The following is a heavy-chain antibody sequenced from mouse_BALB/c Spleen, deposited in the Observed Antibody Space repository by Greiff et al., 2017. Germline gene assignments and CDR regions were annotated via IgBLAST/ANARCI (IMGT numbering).Heavy chain of an antibody. D-gene: IGHD1-1*01. CDR3: TRWAITTVVDY. CDR2: IYPGNSDT. V-gene: IGHV1-5*01. J-gene: IGHJ2*01. Sequence: EVQLQQSGTVLARPGASVKMSCKASGYTFTSYWMHWVKQRPGQGLEWIGAIYPGNSDTSYNQKFKGKAKLTAVTSTSTAYMELSSLTNEDSAVYYCTRWAITTVVDYWGQGTTLTVSS. CDR1: GYTFTSYW.